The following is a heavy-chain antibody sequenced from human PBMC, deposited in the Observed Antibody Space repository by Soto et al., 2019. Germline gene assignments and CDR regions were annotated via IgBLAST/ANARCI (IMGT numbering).Heavy chain of an antibody. CDR3: TTGRYCSSTSCYAYYYGMDV. V-gene: IGHV3-15*07. D-gene: IGHD2-2*01. CDR2: IKSKTDGGTT. J-gene: IGHJ6*02. Sequence: GGSLRLSCAASGFTFSNAWMNWVRQAPGKGLEWVGRIKSKTDGGTTDYAAPVKGRFTISRDDAKNTLYLQMKSLKTEDPAVYYCTTGRYCSSTSCYAYYYGMDVWGQGTTVTVSS. CDR1: GFTFSNAW.